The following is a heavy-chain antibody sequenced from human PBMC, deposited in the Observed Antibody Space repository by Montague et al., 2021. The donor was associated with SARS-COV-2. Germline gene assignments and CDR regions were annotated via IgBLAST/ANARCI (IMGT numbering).Heavy chain of an antibody. Sequence: ETLSLTCTVHGGSFSDYYWSWIRQAPGKGLEWIGEINHSGSTNYNPSLKSRVTISVDTSKNQFSLKLSSVTAADTAVYYCARGAPTITMIVVVVTGAGWYFDLWGRGTLVSVSA. J-gene: IGHJ2*01. D-gene: IGHD3-22*01. CDR2: INHSGST. V-gene: IGHV4-34*01. CDR3: ARGAPTITMIVVVVTGAGWYFDL. CDR1: GGSFSDYY.